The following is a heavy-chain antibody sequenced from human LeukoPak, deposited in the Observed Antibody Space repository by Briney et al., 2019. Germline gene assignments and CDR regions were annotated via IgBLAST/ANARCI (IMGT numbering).Heavy chain of an antibody. J-gene: IGHJ3*02. D-gene: IGHD3-16*01. CDR3: ARAKKVFGHAFDI. CDR2: ISAYNGNI. Sequence: GGSLRLSCAASGFTFTSYGVSWVRQAPGQGLEWMGWISAYNGNISYAQKFQGRVTMTTDTSTSTAYMDLRSLRSDDTAVYYCARAKKVFGHAFDIWGQGTMVTVSS. V-gene: IGHV1-18*01. CDR1: GFTFTSYG.